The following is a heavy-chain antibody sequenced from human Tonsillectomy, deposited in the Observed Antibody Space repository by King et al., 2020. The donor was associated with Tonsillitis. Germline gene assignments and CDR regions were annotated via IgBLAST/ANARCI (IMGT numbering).Heavy chain of an antibody. J-gene: IGHJ4*02. CDR1: GGSISSYY. V-gene: IGHV4-59*01. Sequence: VQLQESGPGLVKPSETLSLTCTVSGGSISSYYWSWIRQPPGKGLEWIGYIYYSGSTNYNPSLKSRVTISVDTSKNQFSLKLSSVSAADTAVYYCARFEVAATGMYYFDYGGQGTLVTVSS. D-gene: IGHD2-15*01. CDR3: ARFEVAATGMYYFDY. CDR2: IYYSGST.